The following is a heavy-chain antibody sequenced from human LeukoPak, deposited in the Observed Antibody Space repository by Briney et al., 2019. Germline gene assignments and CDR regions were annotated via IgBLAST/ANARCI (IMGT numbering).Heavy chain of an antibody. Sequence: GRSLRLSCAASGFTFSSYAMHWVRQAPGKGLEWVAVISYDGSNKYYADSVKGRFTISRDNSKNTLYLQMNSLRAEDTAVYYCARDRSRNSGSYLVYWGQGTLVTVSS. CDR1: GFTFSSYA. D-gene: IGHD1-26*01. V-gene: IGHV3-30*04. CDR2: ISYDGSNK. J-gene: IGHJ4*02. CDR3: ARDRSRNSGSYLVY.